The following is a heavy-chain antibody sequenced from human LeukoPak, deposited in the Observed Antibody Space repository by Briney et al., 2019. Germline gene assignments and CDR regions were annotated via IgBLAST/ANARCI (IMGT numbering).Heavy chain of an antibody. Sequence: PGGSLRLSCAASGFTFSSYEMNWVRQAPGKGLEWVSYISSSGSTIYYAGSVKGRFTISRDNAMNSLYLQMNSLRAEDTAVYYCAAVIRWLGNDYWGQGTLVTVSS. J-gene: IGHJ4*02. CDR2: ISSSGSTI. V-gene: IGHV3-48*03. D-gene: IGHD5-24*01. CDR1: GFTFSSYE. CDR3: AAVIRWLGNDY.